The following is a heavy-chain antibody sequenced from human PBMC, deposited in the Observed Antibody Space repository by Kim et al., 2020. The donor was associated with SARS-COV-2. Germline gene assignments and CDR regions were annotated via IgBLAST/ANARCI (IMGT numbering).Heavy chain of an antibody. D-gene: IGHD4-17*01. CDR3: ARAGRDGYGNWAFDI. J-gene: IGHJ3*02. V-gene: IGHV1-2*02. CDR1: GYTFTAYY. Sequence: ASVKVSCKASGYTFTAYYIHCVRQAPGQGLEWVGWINPNSGGTNYAQKFQGRVTMTRDTSISTAYMELSRLRSDDTAVYYCARAGRDGYGNWAFDIWGQGTTVTVS. CDR2: INPNSGGT.